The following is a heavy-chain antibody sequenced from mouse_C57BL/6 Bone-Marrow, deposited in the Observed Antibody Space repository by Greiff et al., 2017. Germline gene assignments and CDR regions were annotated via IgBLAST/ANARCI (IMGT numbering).Heavy chain of an antibody. CDR2: ISSGSSTI. J-gene: IGHJ2*01. CDR3: ARPVITTNYFDY. D-gene: IGHD1-1*01. CDR1: GFTFSDYG. Sequence: EVKLVESGGGLVKPGGSLKLSCAASGFTFSDYGMHWVRQAPEKGLEWVAYISSGSSTIYYADTVKGRFTISRDNAKNTLFLQMTSLRSEDTAMFYCARPVITTNYFDYWGQGTTPTVSS. V-gene: IGHV5-17*01.